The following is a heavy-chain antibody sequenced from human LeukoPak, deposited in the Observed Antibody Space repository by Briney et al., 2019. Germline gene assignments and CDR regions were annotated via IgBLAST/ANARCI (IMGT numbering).Heavy chain of an antibody. D-gene: IGHD4-17*01. Sequence: GGSLGLSCAASGFTFSTYSMNWVRQAPGKGLEWVASITSPVGHIYYADSLKGRITISRDNAKSSLYLQMNSLRAEDTAVYYCATHTVTHPFDYWGQGALVTVSS. V-gene: IGHV3-21*01. CDR1: GFTFSTYS. CDR2: ITSPVGHI. CDR3: ATHTVTHPFDY. J-gene: IGHJ4*02.